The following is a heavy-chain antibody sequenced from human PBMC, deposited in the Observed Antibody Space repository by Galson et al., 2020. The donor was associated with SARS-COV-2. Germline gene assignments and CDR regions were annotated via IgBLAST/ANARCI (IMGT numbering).Heavy chain of an antibody. CDR2: MNPNSGNT. D-gene: IGHD3-22*01. CDR3: ARAASYDSRFLYWFDY. J-gene: IGHJ4*02. Sequence: ASVKVSCKASGYTFTSYDINWVRQATGQGLEWMGWMNPNSGNTGYAQKFQGRVTMTRNTSISTAYMELSSLRSEDTAVYYCARAASYDSRFLYWFDYWGQGTLVTVSS. V-gene: IGHV1-8*01. CDR1: GYTFTSYD.